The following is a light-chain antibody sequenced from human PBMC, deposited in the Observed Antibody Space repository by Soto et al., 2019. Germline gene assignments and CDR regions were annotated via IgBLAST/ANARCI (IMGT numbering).Light chain of an antibody. CDR3: SSYTTSSTLV. Sequence: QSALTQPASVSGSPGQSITISCSGTSSDVGAYNYVSWYQQHPGKAPKLMIYDVGNRPSGVSNRFSGSKSGNTASLTISGRQAEDEADYYCSSYTTSSTLVFGGGTKLTVL. V-gene: IGLV2-14*01. J-gene: IGLJ2*01. CDR1: SSDVGAYNY. CDR2: DVG.